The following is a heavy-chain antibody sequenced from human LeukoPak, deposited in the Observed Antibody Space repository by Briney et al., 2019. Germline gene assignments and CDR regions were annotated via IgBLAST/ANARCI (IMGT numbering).Heavy chain of an antibody. V-gene: IGHV1-18*01. D-gene: IGHD3-9*01. CDR1: GYTFTSYG. Sequence: ASVKVSCKASGYTFTSYGISWVRQAPGQGLEWMGWISAYNGNTNYAQKLQGRVTMTTDTSTSTAYMELRSLRSDDTAVYYCAREPIESTPVDWYFDYWGQGTLVTVSS. CDR2: ISAYNGNT. CDR3: AREPIESTPVDWYFDY. J-gene: IGHJ4*02.